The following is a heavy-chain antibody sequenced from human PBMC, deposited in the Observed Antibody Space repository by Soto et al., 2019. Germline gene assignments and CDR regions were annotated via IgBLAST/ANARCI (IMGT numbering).Heavy chain of an antibody. J-gene: IGHJ6*03. Sequence: QVQLQESGPGLVKPSQTLSLTCTVSGGSISSGGYYWSWIRQHPGKGLEWIGYIYYSGSTYYNPYLKSRVTISVDTSKNQFSLKLSSVTAADTAVYYCARGVGGITIFGVVTDYYYMDVWGKGTTVTVSS. CDR3: ARGVGGITIFGVVTDYYYMDV. CDR1: GGSISSGGYY. CDR2: IYYSGST. V-gene: IGHV4-31*03. D-gene: IGHD3-3*01.